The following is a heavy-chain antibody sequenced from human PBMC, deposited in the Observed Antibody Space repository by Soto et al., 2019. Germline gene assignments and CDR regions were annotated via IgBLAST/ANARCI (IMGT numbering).Heavy chain of an antibody. V-gene: IGHV4-39*01. D-gene: IGHD6-13*01. CDR1: GDSISGSPYF. Sequence: QVQLQESGPGLVMPSETLSLTCTVSGDSISGSPYFWGWIRQPPGKRLEWIGSIFYDGYTLYTPSLKSRVTISVDTSKNQFSLKLTSLAVADSAIYFCARLQAAVPHYWGQGILVTVSS. CDR2: IFYDGYT. CDR3: ARLQAAVPHY. J-gene: IGHJ4*02.